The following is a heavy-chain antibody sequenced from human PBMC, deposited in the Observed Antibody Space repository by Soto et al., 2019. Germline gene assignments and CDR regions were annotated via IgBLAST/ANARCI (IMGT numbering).Heavy chain of an antibody. D-gene: IGHD6-13*01. Sequence: QVHLQELGPGLVEPSETLSLTCAVSGVSVSETYWWSWVRQPPGKGLEWIGEISHRGTPHYNASLWSRVRMSTDTSRNQISLTLMAVTAADSASYFCARHVGVPGTRGFDYWGQGTLVTVSS. CDR1: GVSVSETYW. CDR3: ARHVGVPGTRGFDY. J-gene: IGHJ4*02. CDR2: ISHRGTP. V-gene: IGHV4-4*02.